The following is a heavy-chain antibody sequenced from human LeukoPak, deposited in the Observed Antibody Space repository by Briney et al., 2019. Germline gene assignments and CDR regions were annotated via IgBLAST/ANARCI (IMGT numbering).Heavy chain of an antibody. CDR2: INHSGST. Sequence: SETLSLTCAVYGGSFSGYYWSWIRQPPGKGLEWIGEINHSGSTNYNPSLKSRVTISVDTSKNQFSLKLSSVTAAVTAVYYCARVRVRGVIPYYYYYGMDVWGQGTTVTVSS. D-gene: IGHD3-10*01. CDR3: ARVRVRGVIPYYYYYGMDV. CDR1: GGSFSGYY. J-gene: IGHJ6*02. V-gene: IGHV4-34*01.